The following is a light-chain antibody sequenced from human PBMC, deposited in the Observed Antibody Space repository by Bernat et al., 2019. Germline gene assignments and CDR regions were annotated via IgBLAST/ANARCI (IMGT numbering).Light chain of an antibody. V-gene: IGLV3-1*01. CDR3: QAWDGSTDVV. J-gene: IGLJ2*01. CDR2: QHN. CDR1: KLGDRY. Sequence: SYELTQPPSVSVSPGQTASITCSGDKLGDRYPSWYQQRPGQSPILVIYQHNKRPSGIPERFSGSTSGNTATLTISGTLAIDEADYYCQAWDGSTDVVFGGGTTLTVL.